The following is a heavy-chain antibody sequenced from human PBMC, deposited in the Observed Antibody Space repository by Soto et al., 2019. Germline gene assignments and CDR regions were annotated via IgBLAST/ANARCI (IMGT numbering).Heavy chain of an antibody. D-gene: IGHD3-10*01. CDR3: ARETYSYAYYYGMDV. CDR1: GFTFSNYG. Sequence: QVQLVESGGGVVQPRRSLRLYCAASGFTFSNYGMHWVRQAPGKGLEWVAVMSYDGSSKYYADFVKGRFTISRDNSKNTLYLQMNSLRAEDTAVYYCARETYSYAYYYGMDVWGHGTTVTVSS. J-gene: IGHJ6*02. V-gene: IGHV3-30*03. CDR2: MSYDGSSK.